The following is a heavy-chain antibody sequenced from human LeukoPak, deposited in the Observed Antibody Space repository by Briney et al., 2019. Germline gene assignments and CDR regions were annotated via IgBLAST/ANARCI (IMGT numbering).Heavy chain of an antibody. CDR1: GGSISSYY. J-gene: IGHJ3*02. D-gene: IGHD1-26*01. CDR3: AGWELPHSSFDI. V-gene: IGHV4-59*01. CDR2: IYYSGST. Sequence: PSQTLSLTCTVSGGSISSYYWSWIRQPPGKGLEWIGYIYYSGSTNYNPSLKSRVTISVDTSKNQFSLKLSSVTAADTAVYYCAGWELPHSSFDIWGQGTMVTVSS.